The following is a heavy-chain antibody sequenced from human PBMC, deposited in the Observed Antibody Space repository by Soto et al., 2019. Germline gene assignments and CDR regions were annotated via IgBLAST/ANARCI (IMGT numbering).Heavy chain of an antibody. J-gene: IGHJ6*02. V-gene: IGHV4-34*01. CDR1: GGSFSGYY. CDR2: INHSGST. D-gene: IGHD6-19*01. CDR3: ARGNNSGYSSGWYRRGSYYYYGMDV. Sequence: QVQLQQWGAGLLKPSETLSLTCAVYGGSFSGYYWSWIHQPPGKGLEWIGEINHSGSTNYNPSLKSRVTISVDTSKNQFSLKLSSVTAADTAVYYCARGNNSGYSSGWYRRGSYYYYGMDVWGQGTTVTVSS.